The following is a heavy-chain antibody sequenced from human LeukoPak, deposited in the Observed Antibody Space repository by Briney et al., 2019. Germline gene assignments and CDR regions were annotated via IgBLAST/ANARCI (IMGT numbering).Heavy chain of an antibody. J-gene: IGHJ5*02. Sequence: GGSLRLSCAASGFTFSSYGMHWVRQAPGKGLEWVAVISYDGSNKYYADSVKGRFTISRDNSKNTLYLQMNSLRAEDTAVYYCAKDRKEMGYSYFGWFDPWGQGTLVTVSS. V-gene: IGHV3-30*18. CDR1: GFTFSSYG. D-gene: IGHD5-18*01. CDR3: AKDRKEMGYSYFGWFDP. CDR2: ISYDGSNK.